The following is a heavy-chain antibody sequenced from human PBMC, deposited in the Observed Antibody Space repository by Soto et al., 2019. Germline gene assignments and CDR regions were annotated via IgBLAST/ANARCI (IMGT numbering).Heavy chain of an antibody. CDR3: ATQGEGAIFWSGYPYYYYGMDV. CDR2: IIPIFGTA. J-gene: IGHJ6*02. D-gene: IGHD3-3*01. V-gene: IGHV1-69*06. CDR1: GGTFSSYA. Sequence: GASVKVSCKASGGTFSSYAISWVRQAPGQGLEWMGGIIPIFGTANYAQKFQGRVTITADKSTSTAYMELSSLRSEDTAVYYCATQGEGAIFWSGYPYYYYGMDVWGQGTTVTVS.